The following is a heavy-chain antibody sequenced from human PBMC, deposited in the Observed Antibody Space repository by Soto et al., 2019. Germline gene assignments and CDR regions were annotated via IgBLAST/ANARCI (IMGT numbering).Heavy chain of an antibody. D-gene: IGHD3-16*02. V-gene: IGHV4-4*02. CDR3: ARGVSYRWVY. Sequence: QVQLQESGPGLVKPSGTLAITCAVSGGSVNTVYWWSWVRQPPGKGLEWIGEVHDSGTTNYIQSLTSGLSMSVYKTGNQVSLELTSVAAADTAVYYCARGVSYRWVYWGQGTMVTVSS. CDR2: VHDSGTT. CDR1: GGSVNTVYW. J-gene: IGHJ4*02.